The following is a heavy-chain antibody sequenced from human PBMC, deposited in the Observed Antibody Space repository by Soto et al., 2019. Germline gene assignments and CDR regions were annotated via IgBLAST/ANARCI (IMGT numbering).Heavy chain of an antibody. J-gene: IGHJ4*02. CDR3: ARRYGGNFDF. CDR2: IYYDGNT. V-gene: IGHV4-39*01. Sequence: TSETLSLTCTVSGGSISSSSHYWGWIRQPPGKGLECIGNIYYDGNTYYNPSLKSRVTISLDTSKNQFSLRLDSVTAADTAVYYCARRYGGNFDFWGQGTLVTV. D-gene: IGHD1-26*01. CDR1: GGSISSSSHY.